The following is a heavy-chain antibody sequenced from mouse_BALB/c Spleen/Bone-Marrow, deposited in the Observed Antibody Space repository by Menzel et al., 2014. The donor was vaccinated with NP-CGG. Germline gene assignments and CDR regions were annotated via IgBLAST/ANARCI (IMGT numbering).Heavy chain of an antibody. Sequence: EVMLVESGGGLVQPGGSLKLSCAASGSTFSSYGMSWVRQTPDKRLELVATINSNGGSTYYPDSVKGRFTISRDNAKNTLYLQMSSLKSEDTAMYYCARERDGYFRDAMDYWGQGTSVTVSS. D-gene: IGHD2-3*01. CDR3: ARERDGYFRDAMDY. V-gene: IGHV5-6-3*01. J-gene: IGHJ4*01. CDR2: INSNGGST. CDR1: GSTFSSYG.